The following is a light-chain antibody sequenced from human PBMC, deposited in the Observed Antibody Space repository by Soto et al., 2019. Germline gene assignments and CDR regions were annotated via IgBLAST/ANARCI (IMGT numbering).Light chain of an antibody. CDR2: DVS. Sequence: DIQMIQSPSSLSASVGDRVTITCQARQDIKKYLNWYQQKPGKAPQLLIYDVSNLETGVPSRFSGSGSGTHFSLTISSLQPEDVATYYCQHYDHLPPLTFGGGTSVQIK. CDR3: QHYDHLPPLT. CDR1: QDIKKY. J-gene: IGKJ4*01. V-gene: IGKV1-33*01.